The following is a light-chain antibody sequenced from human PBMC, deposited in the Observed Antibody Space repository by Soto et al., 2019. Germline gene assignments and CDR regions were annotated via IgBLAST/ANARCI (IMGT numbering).Light chain of an antibody. Sequence: EIVLTQSPGTLSLSPGERATLSCRASHTISSSYLAWYQQKPGQAPRLLMYGISRRATGIPDRFSGSGSGTDFTLYLTGLESEDFAVYYCQQYVTSSPRTFGQGTKVEIK. J-gene: IGKJ1*01. CDR2: GIS. V-gene: IGKV3-20*01. CDR3: QQYVTSSPRT. CDR1: HTISSSY.